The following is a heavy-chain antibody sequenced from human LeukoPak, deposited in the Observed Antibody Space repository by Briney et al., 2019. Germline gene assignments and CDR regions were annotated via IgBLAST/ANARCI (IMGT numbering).Heavy chain of an antibody. CDR1: GYPIKIGYY. D-gene: IGHD3-3*01. CDR2: FYHSGST. Sequence: SETLSLTCTVSGYPIKIGYYWGWIRQPPGRGLEWIGSFYHSGSTYYNPSLKSRVTISVDTPENQFSLRLSSVTAADTAVYYCASRTIQFWNFDYWGQGTLVTVSS. V-gene: IGHV4-38-2*02. J-gene: IGHJ4*02. CDR3: ASRTIQFWNFDY.